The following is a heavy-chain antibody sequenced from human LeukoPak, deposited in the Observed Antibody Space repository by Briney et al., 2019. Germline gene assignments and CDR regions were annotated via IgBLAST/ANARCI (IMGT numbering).Heavy chain of an antibody. CDR1: GFTFSNFA. CDR3: ARIGAGSSRDY. Sequence: TGGSLRLSCAASGFTFSNFAMTWVRQAPGKGLEWVSSIVGSSSTYYADSLKGRFTISRDNAKNSLYLQMNSLRAEDTAVYYRARIGAGSSRDYWGQGTLVTVSS. J-gene: IGHJ4*02. CDR2: IVGSSST. V-gene: IGHV3-21*01. D-gene: IGHD6-13*01.